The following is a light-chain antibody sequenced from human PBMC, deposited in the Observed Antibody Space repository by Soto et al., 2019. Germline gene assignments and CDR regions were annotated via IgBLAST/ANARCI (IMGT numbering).Light chain of an antibody. CDR2: GAS. J-gene: IGKJ1*01. CDR1: QSVSSSY. CDR3: QKYATSPWT. V-gene: IGKV3-20*01. Sequence: EIVLTQSPDTLSLSPGERATLSCRASQSVSSSYLAWYRQKPGQAPRLLIYGASIRATGIPDRFSVSGSGTDFTLTISRLEPDDFAVYYCQKYATSPWTFGQGTNVEIK.